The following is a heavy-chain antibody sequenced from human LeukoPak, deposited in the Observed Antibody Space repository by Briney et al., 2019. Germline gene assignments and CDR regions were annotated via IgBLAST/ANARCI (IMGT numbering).Heavy chain of an antibody. CDR3: ASPDYGDYPWYFDY. Sequence: PGGSLGLSCAASGFTFSSYAMHWVRQAPGKGLEWVAVISYDGSSKYYADSVKGRFTISRDNSKNTLYLQMNSLRAEDTAVYYCASPDYGDYPWYFDYWGQGTLVTVSS. J-gene: IGHJ4*02. CDR2: ISYDGSSK. V-gene: IGHV3-30*04. D-gene: IGHD4-17*01. CDR1: GFTFSSYA.